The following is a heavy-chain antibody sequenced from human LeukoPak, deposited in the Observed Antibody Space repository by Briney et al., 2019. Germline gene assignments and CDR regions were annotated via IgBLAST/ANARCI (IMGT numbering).Heavy chain of an antibody. CDR1: GGTFSSYA. J-gene: IGHJ4*02. CDR3: ARAGAAGTSFDY. Sequence: SVKVSCKASGGTFSSYAISWVRQAPGQGLEWMGGIIPIFGTANYAQKFQGRVTITADESTSTAYMELSSLRSEDTAVYYCARAGAAGTSFDYWGQGTLVTVSS. CDR2: IIPIFGTA. D-gene: IGHD6-13*01. V-gene: IGHV1-69*13.